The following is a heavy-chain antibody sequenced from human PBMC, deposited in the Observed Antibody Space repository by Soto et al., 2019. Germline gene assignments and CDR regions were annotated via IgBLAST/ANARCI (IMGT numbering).Heavy chain of an antibody. V-gene: IGHV1-69*13. CDR1: GCTFSSYA. Sequence: SVKVSCKSSGCTFSSYAISWVRQAPGQGLEWMGGIIPIFGTANYAQKFQGRVTITADESTSTAYMELSSLRSEGTAVYYCARARGDADYGDPRGNAFDIWGQGTMVTVS. CDR3: ARARGDADYGDPRGNAFDI. CDR2: IIPIFGTA. D-gene: IGHD4-17*01. J-gene: IGHJ3*02.